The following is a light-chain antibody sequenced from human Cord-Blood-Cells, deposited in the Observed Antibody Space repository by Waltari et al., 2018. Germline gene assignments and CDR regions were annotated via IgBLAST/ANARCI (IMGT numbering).Light chain of an antibody. CDR1: QSVSSY. V-gene: IGKV3-11*01. J-gene: IGKJ1*01. CDR2: DAS. Sequence: EIVLTQSPATLSLSPGERATLSCRASQSVSSYLAWYQQKPGQAHRLLIYDASNRATGIPARFSGSGSGTDFTLTISSLEPEDFAVYYCQQRSNWWTFGQGTKVEIK. CDR3: QQRSNWWT.